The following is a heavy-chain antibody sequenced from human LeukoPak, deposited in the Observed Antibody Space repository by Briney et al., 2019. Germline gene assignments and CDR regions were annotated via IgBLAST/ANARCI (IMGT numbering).Heavy chain of an antibody. D-gene: IGHD2-2*01. V-gene: IGHV3-11*04. CDR3: ARVLVVPNSADYFDY. J-gene: IGHJ4*02. Sequence: PGGSLRLSCAASGFTFSSYAMSWIRQAPGKGLEWVSYISSSGSTIYYADSVKGRFTISRDNAKNSLYLQMNSLRAEDTAVYYCARVLVVPNSADYFDYWGQGTLVTVSS. CDR2: ISSSGSTI. CDR1: GFTFSSYA.